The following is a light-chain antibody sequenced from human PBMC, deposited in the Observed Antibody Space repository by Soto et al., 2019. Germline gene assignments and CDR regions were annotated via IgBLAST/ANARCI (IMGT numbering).Light chain of an antibody. CDR3: QSYDSSLSVV. Sequence: QAVVTQPPSVSGAPGQRVTISCTGSSSNIGASYNVHWYRQLPGTAPKILIYGNSNRPSGVPDRFSGSKSGTSASLAITGLQAEDEADYYCQSYDSSLSVVFGGGTKPPS. V-gene: IGLV1-40*01. CDR1: SSNIGASYN. CDR2: GNS. J-gene: IGLJ2*01.